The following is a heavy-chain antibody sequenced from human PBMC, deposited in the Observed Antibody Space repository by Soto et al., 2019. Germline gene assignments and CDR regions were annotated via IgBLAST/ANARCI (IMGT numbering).Heavy chain of an antibody. J-gene: IGHJ3*02. CDR3: ASTGEAPEGDESGRGDAFDI. CDR2: INTSGGST. CDR1: GYTFTSYY. Sequence: ASVKVSCKASGYTFTSYYMHWVRQAPGQGLEWMGIINTSGGSTSYAQKFQGRVTMTRDKSTSTVSMELSSLRSEDTAVYFCASTGEAPEGDESGRGDAFDIWGQGTKVTVSS. V-gene: IGHV1-46*01. D-gene: IGHD1-26*01.